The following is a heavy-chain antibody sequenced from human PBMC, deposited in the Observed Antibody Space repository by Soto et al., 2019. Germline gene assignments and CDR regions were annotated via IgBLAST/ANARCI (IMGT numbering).Heavy chain of an antibody. Sequence: GGSLRLSCAASGFTFSDAWMSWVRQAPGKGLEWVGRIKSKTEAATRDFAAPVKGRFAISRDDSKNTVFLQMNNLKIEDSGVYYCASGTGKSDFDYWGLGILVTVSS. CDR1: GFTFSDAW. CDR2: IKSKTEAATR. D-gene: IGHD2-2*01. V-gene: IGHV3-15*01. CDR3: ASGTGKSDFDY. J-gene: IGHJ4*02.